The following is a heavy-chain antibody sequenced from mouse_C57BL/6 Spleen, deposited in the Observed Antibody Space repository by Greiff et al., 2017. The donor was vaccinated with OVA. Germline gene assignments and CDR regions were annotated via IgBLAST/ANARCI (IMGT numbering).Heavy chain of an antibody. CDR3: ARKGYGSSSSYWYFDV. CDR1: GYTFTDYN. CDR2: INPNNGGT. J-gene: IGHJ1*03. D-gene: IGHD1-1*01. V-gene: IGHV1-22*01. Sequence: EVQLQQSGPELVKPGASVKMSCKASGYTFTDYNMHWVKQSHGKSLEWIGYINPNNGGTSYNQKFKGKATLTVNKSSSTAYMELRSLTSEDSAVYYCARKGYGSSSSYWYFDVWGTGTTVTVSS.